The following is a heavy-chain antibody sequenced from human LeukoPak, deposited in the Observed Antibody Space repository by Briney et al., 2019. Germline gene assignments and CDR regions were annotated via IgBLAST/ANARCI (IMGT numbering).Heavy chain of an antibody. J-gene: IGHJ3*02. D-gene: IGHD5-24*01. Sequence: PGGSLRLSCVPSGITFSNSALSWVRQAPGKGLEWVSTITKSGDQTHYADSVRGLFTISRDIFKNTLYLQMNSQRAEDTAVYHCVKSAGKDGYRDVFDIWGQGTVVTVSS. CDR3: VKSAGKDGYRDVFDI. CDR1: GITFSNSA. CDR2: ITKSGDQT. V-gene: IGHV3-23*01.